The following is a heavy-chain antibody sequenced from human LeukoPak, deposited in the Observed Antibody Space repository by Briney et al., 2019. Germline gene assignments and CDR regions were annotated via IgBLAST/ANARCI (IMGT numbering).Heavy chain of an antibody. J-gene: IGHJ4*02. D-gene: IGHD1-7*01. V-gene: IGHV1-24*01. CDR1: GYTLTELS. Sequence: ASVKVSCKVSGYTLTELSMHWVRQAPGKGLEWMEGFDPEDGETIYAQKFQGRVTMTEDTSTDTAYMELSSLRSEDTAVYYCATATRYGYNWNYDPVYYFDYWGQGTLVTVSS. CDR3: ATATRYGYNWNYDPVYYFDY. CDR2: FDPEDGET.